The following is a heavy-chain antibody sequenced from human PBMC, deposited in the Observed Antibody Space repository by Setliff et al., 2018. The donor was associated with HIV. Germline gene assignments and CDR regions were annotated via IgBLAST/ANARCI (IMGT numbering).Heavy chain of an antibody. CDR2: VYHSGKT. D-gene: IGHD3-16*01. V-gene: IGHV4-38-2*02. J-gene: IGHJ5*02. Sequence: TSETLSLTCTVSGQFISDGYYWGWIQQPPGKGLEWIGSVYHSGKTYYNPSLKSRVTMSADTSKNQISLMLRSMTAADTAVYYCAKHDFGEGSCFDPWGQGSLVTVSS. CDR3: AKHDFGEGSCFDP. CDR1: GQFISDGYY.